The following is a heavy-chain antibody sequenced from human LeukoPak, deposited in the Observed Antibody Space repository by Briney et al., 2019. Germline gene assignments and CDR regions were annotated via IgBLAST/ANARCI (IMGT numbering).Heavy chain of an antibody. CDR1: GGSISSYY. J-gene: IGHJ4*02. D-gene: IGHD1-7*01. Sequence: PSETLSLTCTVSGGSISSYYWRWIRQPPGRGLEWIGDIYYSGSTNYNPSLKSRVTISVDTSKNQFSLRLTSVTAADTAVYYCARDLELISGGDYWGQGTLVTVSS. CDR2: IYYSGST. CDR3: ARDLELISGGDY. V-gene: IGHV4-59*01.